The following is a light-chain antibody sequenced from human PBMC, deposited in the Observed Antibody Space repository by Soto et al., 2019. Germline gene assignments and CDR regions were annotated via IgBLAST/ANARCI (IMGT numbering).Light chain of an antibody. CDR2: SVS. V-gene: IGLV2-14*01. CDR3: SSYTGSNTLI. Sequence: QSALTQPASVSGSPGQSITISCSGTSSDIGAYDHVAWFQQFPGKTPKLVIYSVSNRPSGVSYRFSGSKSGNTASLTISGLQAEDEADYYCSSYTGSNTLIFGGGTKLTVL. CDR1: SSDIGAYDH. J-gene: IGLJ2*01.